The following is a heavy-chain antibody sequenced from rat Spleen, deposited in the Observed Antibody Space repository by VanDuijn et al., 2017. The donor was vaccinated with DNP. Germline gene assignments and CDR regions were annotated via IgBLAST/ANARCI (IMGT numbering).Heavy chain of an antibody. D-gene: IGHD1-12*02. Sequence: EVKLVESGGGLVQPGRSLKLSCAASGLTFSYYAMAWVRQAPTKGLEWVASISNSGSGDITYYADFVEGRFTISRENAQSSLYLQLNSLKSEDTATYYCVAPTYYYGSYPGYWGQGVMVTVSS. V-gene: IGHV5-25*01. CDR1: GLTFSYYA. CDR2: ISNSGSGDIT. CDR3: VAPTYYYGSYPGY. J-gene: IGHJ2*01.